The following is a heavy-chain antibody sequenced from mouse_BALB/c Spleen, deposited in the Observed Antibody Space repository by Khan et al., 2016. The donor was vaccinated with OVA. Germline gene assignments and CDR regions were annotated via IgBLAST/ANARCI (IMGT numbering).Heavy chain of an antibody. CDR2: ISSGGSYT. J-gene: IGHJ2*01. D-gene: IGHD2-5*01. CDR1: GFTFSSFG. CDR3: ARQYSNSFFEY. V-gene: IGHV5-6*01. Sequence: VQLKESGGDLVKPGGSLKLSCAASGFTFSSFGMSWIRQTPDKRLEWVATISSGGSYTYYPDRVKGRFPISRDNAKNTLYLQMSSLKSEDTAMYYCARQYSNSFFEYWGQGTTLTVSS.